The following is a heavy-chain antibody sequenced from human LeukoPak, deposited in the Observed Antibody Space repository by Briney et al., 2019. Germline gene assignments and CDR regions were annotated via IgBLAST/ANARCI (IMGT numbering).Heavy chain of an antibody. CDR3: ARDNSMHERGWWFDP. D-gene: IGHD4-23*01. Sequence: ASVKVPARHLDTASPVTICIGCDRPPGQGLEWMGLINPRGTSTIYAEKFQGRIIMTRDMSTTTDYMELSSLKSDDTAVYYCARDNSMHERGWWFDPWGQGTLVTVSS. CDR2: INPRGTST. CDR1: DTASPVT. J-gene: IGHJ5*02. V-gene: IGHV1-46*01.